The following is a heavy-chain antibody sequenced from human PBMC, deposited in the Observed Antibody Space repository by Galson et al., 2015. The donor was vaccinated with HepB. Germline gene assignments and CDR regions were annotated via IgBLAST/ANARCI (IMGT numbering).Heavy chain of an antibody. CDR2: ISAYNGNT. CDR1: GYTFTSYG. CDR3: ARDWEGDYRAGYFDY. J-gene: IGHJ4*02. Sequence: SVKVSCKASGYTFTSYGISWVRQAPGQGLEWMGWISAYNGNTNYAQKLQGRVTMTTDTSTSTAYMELRSLRSDDTAVYYCARDWEGDYRAGYFDYWGQGTLVTVSS. D-gene: IGHD3-16*02. V-gene: IGHV1-18*01.